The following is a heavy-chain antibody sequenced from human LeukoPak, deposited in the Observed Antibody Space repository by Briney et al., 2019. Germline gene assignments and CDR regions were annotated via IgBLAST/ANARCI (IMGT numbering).Heavy chain of an antibody. CDR2: INQGGSEE. V-gene: IGHV3-7*03. CDR3: ARDSGRFYIDY. Sequence: GGSLRLSCAASGFTFSHYWMTWVRQAPGKGLEWVANINQGGSEEFYVDSLKGRFTISRDNAKNSLYLQINSLRADDTAIYYCARDSGRFYIDYWGQGTLVTVSS. D-gene: IGHD1-26*01. J-gene: IGHJ4*02. CDR1: GFTFSHYW.